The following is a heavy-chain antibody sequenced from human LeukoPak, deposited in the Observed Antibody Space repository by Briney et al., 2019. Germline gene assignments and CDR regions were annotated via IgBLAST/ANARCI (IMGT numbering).Heavy chain of an antibody. D-gene: IGHD4-11*01. CDR2: INTGSSSI. V-gene: IGHV3-48*04. J-gene: IGHJ4*02. Sequence: GGSLRLSCAASKFTFSSYNMNWVRQAPGRGLDGVSFINTGSSSIYYAGSVKGRFTVSRDNAKNSLYLKMNRLRAEDTAVYYCARDFNINLNYWGQGTLVTVSS. CDR1: KFTFSSYN. CDR3: ARDFNINLNY.